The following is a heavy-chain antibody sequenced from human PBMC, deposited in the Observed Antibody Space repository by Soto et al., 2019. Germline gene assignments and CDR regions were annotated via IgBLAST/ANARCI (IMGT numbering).Heavy chain of an antibody. V-gene: IGHV1-3*01. J-gene: IGHJ6*02. CDR2: INAGNGNT. Sequence: GASVKVSCKASGYTFTSYAMHWVRQAPGQRLEWMGWINAGNGNTKYSQKFQGRVTITRDTSASTAYMELSSLRSEDTAVYYCARDEKYSSGWGYYYYGMDVWGQGTTVTVSS. CDR3: ARDEKYSSGWGYYYYGMDV. D-gene: IGHD6-19*01. CDR1: GYTFTSYA.